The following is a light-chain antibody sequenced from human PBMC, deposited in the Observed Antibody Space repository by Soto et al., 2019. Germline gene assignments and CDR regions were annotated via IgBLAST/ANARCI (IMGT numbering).Light chain of an antibody. CDR3: QNRVHGVT. Sequence: EIVLTQSPGTLSLSPGERATLSCRASQSLSSTYLAWYQQKPGQAPRLLIYGASSRATGIPDRFIGSGSATDFTLTISRLEPEDFAVYYCQNRVHGVTFGGGTTVEIK. CDR1: QSLSSTY. V-gene: IGKV3-20*01. J-gene: IGKJ4*01. CDR2: GAS.